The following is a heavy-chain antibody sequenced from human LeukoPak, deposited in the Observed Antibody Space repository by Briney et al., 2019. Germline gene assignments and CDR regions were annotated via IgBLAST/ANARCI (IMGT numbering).Heavy chain of an antibody. Sequence: ASVKVSCKASGYTFTCYYMHWVRQAPGQGLEWMGWINPNSGGTNYAQKFQGRVTMTRDTSISTAYMELSSLRSDDTAVYYCARPISYYYDNSGYYSWGQGTLVTVSS. V-gene: IGHV1-2*02. D-gene: IGHD3-22*01. CDR2: INPNSGGT. CDR3: ARPISYYYDNSGYYS. J-gene: IGHJ4*02. CDR1: GYTFTCYY.